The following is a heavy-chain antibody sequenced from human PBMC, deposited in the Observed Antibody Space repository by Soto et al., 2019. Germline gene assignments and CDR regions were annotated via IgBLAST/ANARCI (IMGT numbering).Heavy chain of an antibody. J-gene: IGHJ4*02. CDR1: GFTFSSYG. Sequence: QVQLVESGGGVVQPWRSLRLSCAASGFTFSSYGMHWVRQAPGKGLEWVAVISYDGSNKYYADSVKGRFTISRDNSKNTPYLLLNSPRAEDTAVYYCTAWFGPFDYWGQGTLVTVSS. CDR2: ISYDGSNK. D-gene: IGHD3-10*01. CDR3: TAWFGPFDY. V-gene: IGHV3-30*03.